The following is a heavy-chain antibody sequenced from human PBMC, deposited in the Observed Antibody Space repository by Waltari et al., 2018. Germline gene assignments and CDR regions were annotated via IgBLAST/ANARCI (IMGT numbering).Heavy chain of an antibody. D-gene: IGHD4-17*01. CDR3: ARDTGDYGDYDDACDI. Sequence: QLQLQESGPGLVKPSETLSLTCTVSGGSISSSSYYCGWIRPPPGKGLEWMGSIYYSGSTYYNPSPKRRVTISVDTSKNQFSLKLSSVTAADTAVYYCARDTGDYGDYDDACDIWGQGTMGTVSS. J-gene: IGHJ3*02. CDR2: IYYSGST. CDR1: GGSISSSSYY. V-gene: IGHV4-39*07.